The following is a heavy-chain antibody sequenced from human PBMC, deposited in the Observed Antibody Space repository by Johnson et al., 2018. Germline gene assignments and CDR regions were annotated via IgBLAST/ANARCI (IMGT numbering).Heavy chain of an antibody. J-gene: IGHJ3*01. CDR3: AKMWRFGPGGAFDG. V-gene: IGHV3-23*04. CDR1: GFTFSDYV. Sequence: VQLVQSGGGLVQPGRSLRLSCAASGFTFSDYVMAWVRQAPGKGLEWVSTISGGGGDTYYADSVKGRFTISRGNSKNSLYLQMNGLKAEDTAVYYCAKMWRFGPGGAFDGWGQGTVVTVSS. CDR2: ISGGGGDT. D-gene: IGHD2-21*01.